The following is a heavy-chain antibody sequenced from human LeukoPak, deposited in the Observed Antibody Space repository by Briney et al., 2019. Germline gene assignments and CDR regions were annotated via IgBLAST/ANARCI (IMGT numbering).Heavy chain of an antibody. CDR1: GFTFSSYT. V-gene: IGHV3-21*01. D-gene: IGHD3-22*01. CDR2: ITGSSSYI. J-gene: IGHJ4*02. Sequence: GGSLRLSCAASGFTFSSYTMNWVRQAPGKGLEWVSSITGSSSYIYYADSVKGRFTISRDNAKNSLYLHMNSLRAEDTAVYYCARHVVAVGFDYWGQGTLVTVSS. CDR3: ARHVVAVGFDY.